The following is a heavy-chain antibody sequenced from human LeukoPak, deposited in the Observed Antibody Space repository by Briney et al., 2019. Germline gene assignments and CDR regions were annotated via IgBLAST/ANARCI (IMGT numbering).Heavy chain of an antibody. CDR3: ARGRLQYHYYYYYMDV. J-gene: IGHJ6*03. D-gene: IGHD4-11*01. CDR2: MNPNSGNT. CDR1: GYTFTSYD. V-gene: IGHV1-8*01. Sequence: ASVKVSCKASGYTFTSYDINWVRQATGQGLEWMVWMNPNSGNTGYAQKFQGRVTMTRDTSISTAYMELSSLRSEDTAVYYCARGRLQYHYYYYYMDVWGKGTTVTVSS.